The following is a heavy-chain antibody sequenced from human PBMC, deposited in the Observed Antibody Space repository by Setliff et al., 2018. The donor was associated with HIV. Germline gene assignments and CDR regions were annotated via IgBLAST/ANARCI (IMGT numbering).Heavy chain of an antibody. D-gene: IGHD2-8*02. Sequence: GGSLRLSCEASGFSFSSYWMSWVRQAPGKGLEWVANIKQDGSEKHYMDSVKGRFTTSRDNANNSLFLQMDSLRADDTAVYYCARDGEEYVNGWYWWADYYYYGMDVWGQGTTVTVSS. CDR1: GFSFSSYW. J-gene: IGHJ6*02. CDR3: ARDGEEYVNGWYWWADYYYYGMDV. CDR2: IKQDGSEK. V-gene: IGHV3-7*01.